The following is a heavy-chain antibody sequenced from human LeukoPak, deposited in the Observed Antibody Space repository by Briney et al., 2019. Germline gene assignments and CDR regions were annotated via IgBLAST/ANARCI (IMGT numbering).Heavy chain of an antibody. J-gene: IGHJ4*02. D-gene: IGHD3-10*01. CDR2: IENSRKYT. CDR3: AKNYDYGDY. CDR1: GFSFSTYS. V-gene: IGHV3-21*05. Sequence: GGSLRLSCAASGFSFSTYSMNWVRQAPGKGLEWVSYIENSRKYTYYADSVKGRFTISRDNAKNSLYLQMNSLRAEDTAVYYCAKNYDYGDYWGLGTLVTVSS.